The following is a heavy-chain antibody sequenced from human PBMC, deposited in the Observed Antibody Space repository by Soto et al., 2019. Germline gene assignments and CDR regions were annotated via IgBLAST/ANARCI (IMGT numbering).Heavy chain of an antibody. CDR2: IYYSGST. CDR1: GGSISSYY. V-gene: IGHV4-59*08. Sequence: SETLSLTCTVSGGSISSYYWSWIRQPPGKGLEWIGYIYYSGSTNYNPSLKSRVTISVDTSKNQFSLKLSSVTAADTAVYYCARQERPLDYYIHYPGQATLVTVSS. CDR3: ARQERPLDYYIHY. J-gene: IGHJ4*02. D-gene: IGHD1-1*01.